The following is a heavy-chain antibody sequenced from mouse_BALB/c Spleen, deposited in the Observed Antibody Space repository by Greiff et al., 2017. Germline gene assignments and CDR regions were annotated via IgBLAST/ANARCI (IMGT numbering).Heavy chain of an antibody. CDR2: ISSGGSYT. D-gene: IGHD1-1*01. CDR3: ARHYYGSSLSYFDY. Sequence: DVQLQESGGGLVRPGGSLKLSCAASGFTFSSYAMSWVRQTPEKRLEWVATISSGGSYTYYPDSVKGRFTISRDNAKNTLYLQMSSLRSEDTAMYYCARHYYGSSLSYFDYWGQGTTLTVSS. CDR1: GFTFSSYA. V-gene: IGHV5-9-3*01. J-gene: IGHJ2*01.